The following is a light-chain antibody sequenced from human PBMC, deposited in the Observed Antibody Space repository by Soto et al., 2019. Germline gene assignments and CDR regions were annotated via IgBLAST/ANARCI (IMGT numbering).Light chain of an antibody. CDR3: MQGTHWPWT. CDR2: KVS. Sequence: DAVLTQSPLSLPVTLGQPASISCRSSLSLVYSDGNTYLNWFQQRPGQSPRRLIYKVSNRDSGVPDRFSGSGSGTDFTLKISRVEAEDFGVYYCMQGTHWPWTFGQGTKVEIK. CDR1: LSLVYSDGNTY. V-gene: IGKV2-30*01. J-gene: IGKJ1*01.